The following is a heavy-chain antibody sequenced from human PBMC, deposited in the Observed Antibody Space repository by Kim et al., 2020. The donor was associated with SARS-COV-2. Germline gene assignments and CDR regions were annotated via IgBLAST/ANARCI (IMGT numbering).Heavy chain of an antibody. J-gene: IGHJ3*01. D-gene: IGHD2-8*01. CDR1: GFTFSDHE. CDR2: TTRSGHRV. CDR3: ARVVGPPGVNGADAFDV. V-gene: IGHV3-48*03. Sequence: GGSLRLSCVGSGFTFSDHEMIWVRQAPGKGLEWLSHTTRSGHRVHYAASVQGRFTISRDNPKNSLFLHMNSLRDDDTAIYYCARVVGPPGVNGADAFDVWGQGTVVAVSS.